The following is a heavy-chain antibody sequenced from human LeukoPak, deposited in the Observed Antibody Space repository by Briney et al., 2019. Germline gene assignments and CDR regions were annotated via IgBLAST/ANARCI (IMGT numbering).Heavy chain of an antibody. D-gene: IGHD6-13*01. V-gene: IGHV1-69*04. J-gene: IGHJ4*02. CDR2: IIPILGIA. CDR3: ARVGQQLVGDHY. Sequence: GASVKVSCKASGYTFTSYGISWVRQAPGQGLEWMGRIIPILGIANYAQKFQGRVTITADKSTSTAYMELSSLRSEDTAVYYCARVGQQLVGDHYWGQGTLVTVSS. CDR1: GYTFTSYG.